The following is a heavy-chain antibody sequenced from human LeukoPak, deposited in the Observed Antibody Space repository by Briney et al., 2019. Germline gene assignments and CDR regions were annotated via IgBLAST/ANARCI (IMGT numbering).Heavy chain of an antibody. CDR3: AWDYGILTGWSN. Sequence: GESLKISCKVSGYSFTNYWIGWVRQMPGKGLEWMGIIYPADSDTRYSPSFQGQVTIPADKSIGTAYLQWSSLKASDSAMYYCAWDYGILTGWSNWGQGTLVTVSS. CDR1: GYSFTNYW. CDR2: IYPADSDT. D-gene: IGHD3-9*01. V-gene: IGHV5-51*01. J-gene: IGHJ4*02.